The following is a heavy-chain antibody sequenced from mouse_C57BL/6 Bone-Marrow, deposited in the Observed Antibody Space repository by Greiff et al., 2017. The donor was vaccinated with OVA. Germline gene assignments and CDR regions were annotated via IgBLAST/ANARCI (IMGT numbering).Heavy chain of an antibody. CDR1: GFTFSDYY. CDR2: INYDGSST. V-gene: IGHV5-16*01. Sequence: EVQRVESGGDLVKPGGSLKLSCTASGFTFSDYYMAWVRQVPEKGLEWVANINYDGSSTYYLDSLKSRFIISRDNAKNILYLQMSSLKSEDTATYYCAREGRPGTSWYFDVWGTGTTVTVSS. J-gene: IGHJ1*03. CDR3: AREGRPGTSWYFDV. D-gene: IGHD4-1*01.